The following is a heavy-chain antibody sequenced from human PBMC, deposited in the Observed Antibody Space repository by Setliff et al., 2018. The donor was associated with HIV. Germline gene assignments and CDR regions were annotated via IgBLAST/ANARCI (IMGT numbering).Heavy chain of an antibody. V-gene: IGHV4-59*12. D-gene: IGHD2-21*02. CDR3: ARAPGVTPFDH. J-gene: IGHJ4*02. Sequence: SETLSLTCTVSGGSISTYHWSWIRQPPGKGLEWIAYVYNSGSTNYNPSLKSRLNILVDTSKNQFSLKLSSVTAADTAVYYCARAPGVTPFDHWGPGTLVTVSS. CDR1: GGSISTYH. CDR2: VYNSGST.